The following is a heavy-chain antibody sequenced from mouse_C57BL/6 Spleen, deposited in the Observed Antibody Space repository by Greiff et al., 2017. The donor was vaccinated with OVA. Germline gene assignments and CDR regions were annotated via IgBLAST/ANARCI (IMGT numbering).Heavy chain of an antibody. CDR2: IYPSDSET. Sequence: VQLQQPGAELVRPGSSVKLSCKASGYTFTSYWMDWVKQRPGQGLEWIGNIYPSDSETHYNQKFKDKATLTVDKSSSTAYMQLSSLTSEDSAVYYCAREGTYDGYYANYWGQGTTLTVSS. CDR1: GYTFTSYW. D-gene: IGHD2-3*01. V-gene: IGHV1-61*01. CDR3: AREGTYDGYYANY. J-gene: IGHJ2*01.